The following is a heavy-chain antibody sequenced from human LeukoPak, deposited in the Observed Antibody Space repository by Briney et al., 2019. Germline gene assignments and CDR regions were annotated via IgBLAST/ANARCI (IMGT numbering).Heavy chain of an antibody. Sequence: ASVKVSCKASGGTFSSYAISWVRQAPGQGLEWMGGIIPIFGTANYAQKFQGRVTITTDESTSTAYMELSSLRSEGTAVYYCARGSYSGSYRFDYWGQGTLVTVSS. CDR3: ARGSYSGSYRFDY. D-gene: IGHD1-26*01. CDR2: IIPIFGTA. V-gene: IGHV1-69*05. CDR1: GGTFSSYA. J-gene: IGHJ4*02.